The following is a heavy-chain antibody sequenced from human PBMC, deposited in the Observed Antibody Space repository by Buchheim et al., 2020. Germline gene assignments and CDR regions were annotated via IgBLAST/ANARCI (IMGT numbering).Heavy chain of an antibody. J-gene: IGHJ5*02. CDR2: ITSDGSGT. V-gene: IGHV3-74*01. CDR1: GFGFSSYW. Sequence: EVQLVESGGGLVQPGGSLRLSCAASGFGFSSYWMHWVRQAPGRGLVWVSRITSDGSGTGYADSVTGRFTISRDNAKNTLYLQMNSLSPEDTAVYFCARGIAATANPNWFDPWGQGTL. D-gene: IGHD6-25*01. CDR3: ARGIAATANPNWFDP.